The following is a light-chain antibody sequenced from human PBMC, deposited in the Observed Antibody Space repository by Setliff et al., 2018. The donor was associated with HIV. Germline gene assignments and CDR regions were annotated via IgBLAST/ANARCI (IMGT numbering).Light chain of an antibody. Sequence: QSVLTQPPSASGTPGQRVTISCSGSRSNIGSNPVNWYQQLPGTAPKLLIYSNNQRPSGVPDRFSGSKSGTSASLAISGLQSEDEADYYCAAWDDSLNGVVFGGGTKVTVL. CDR2: SNN. V-gene: IGLV1-44*01. CDR3: AAWDDSLNGVV. J-gene: IGLJ3*02. CDR1: RSNIGSNP.